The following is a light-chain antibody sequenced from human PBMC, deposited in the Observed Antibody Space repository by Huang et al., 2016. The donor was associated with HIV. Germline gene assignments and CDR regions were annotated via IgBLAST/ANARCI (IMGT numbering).Light chain of an antibody. CDR1: QDITDA. V-gene: IGKV1D-13*01. CDR3: QQFKNYPLT. J-gene: IGKJ4*01. CDR2: DAS. Sequence: AIQLTQSPSFLSASVGDRVTITCRASQDITDALAWYQQKTGKPPKVLIYDASSLESGVPSRFSGSGSGADFTLTISSLQPEDLATYYCQQFKNYPLTFGGGTKVEVK.